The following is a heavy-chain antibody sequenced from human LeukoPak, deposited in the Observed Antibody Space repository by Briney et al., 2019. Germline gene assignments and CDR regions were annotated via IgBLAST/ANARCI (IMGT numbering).Heavy chain of an antibody. D-gene: IGHD6-19*01. CDR3: ARGPGIAVAGTENWFDP. CDR1: GYSFTSYW. V-gene: IGHV5-51*01. CDR2: IYPGDSDT. J-gene: IGHJ5*02. Sequence: GESLKISCKGSGYSFTSYWIGWVRQMPGKGLEWMGIIYPGDSDTRYSPSFQGQVTISADKSISTAYLQWSSLKASDTAMYYCARGPGIAVAGTENWFDPWSQGTLVTVSS.